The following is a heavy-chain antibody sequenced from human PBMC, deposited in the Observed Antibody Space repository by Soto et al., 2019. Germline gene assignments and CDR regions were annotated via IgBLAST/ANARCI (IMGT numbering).Heavy chain of an antibody. CDR3: ARDASYYSLWSGYYPSRNGMDV. D-gene: IGHD3-3*01. CDR2: IWYDGSKT. CDR1: GFTFSSFD. V-gene: IGHV3-33*01. Sequence: QVQVVESGGGVVQPGRSLRLSCAASGFTFSSFDMHWVRQAPGKGLEWVSLIWYDGSKTSSGASVKGLITISSDNSRNTGYLQMNSLRADDTAVYYCARDASYYSLWSGYYPSRNGMDVWGQGTTVTVSS. J-gene: IGHJ6*02.